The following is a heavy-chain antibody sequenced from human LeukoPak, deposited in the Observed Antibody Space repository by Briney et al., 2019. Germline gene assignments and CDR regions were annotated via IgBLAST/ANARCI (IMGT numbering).Heavy chain of an antibody. D-gene: IGHD3-22*01. V-gene: IGHV4-34*01. CDR3: ARRAYYYDSSGYGTLIDY. Sequence: PSETLSLTCAVYGGSFSGYYWSWIRQPPGKGLEWIGEINHSGSTNYNPSLKSRVTTSVDTSKNQFSLKLSSVTAADTAVYYCARRAYYYDSSGYGTLIDYWGQGTLVTVSS. CDR1: GGSFSGYY. CDR2: INHSGST. J-gene: IGHJ4*02.